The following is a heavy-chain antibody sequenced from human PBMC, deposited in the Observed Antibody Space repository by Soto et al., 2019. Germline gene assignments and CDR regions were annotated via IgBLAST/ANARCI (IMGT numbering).Heavy chain of an antibody. CDR1: GGSISSSSYY. CDR3: YYCAKNSGWFNT. J-gene: IGHJ5*02. CDR2: IYYSGST. Sequence: SETLSLTCTVSGGSISSSSYYWGWIRQPPGTGLEWIGSIYYSGSTYYNPSLKGRVTISVDTSKNQFSLKLSSVTTLRVDDTAKYYCAKNSGWFNTWGQGTLVTVSS. D-gene: IGHD1-26*01. V-gene: IGHV4-39*01.